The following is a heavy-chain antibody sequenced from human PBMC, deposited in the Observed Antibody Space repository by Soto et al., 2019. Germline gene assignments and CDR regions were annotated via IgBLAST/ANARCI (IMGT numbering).Heavy chain of an antibody. V-gene: IGHV4-4*07. CDR2: IYTSGST. J-gene: IGHJ3*02. Sequence: SETLSLTCTVSGGSISSYYWSWIRQPAGKGLEWIGRIYTSGSTNYNPSLKSRVTMSVDTSKNQFSLKLSSVTAADTAVYYCAIALPGSSSSDAFDIWGQGTMVTVSS. CDR3: AIALPGSSSSDAFDI. D-gene: IGHD6-13*01. CDR1: GGSISSYY.